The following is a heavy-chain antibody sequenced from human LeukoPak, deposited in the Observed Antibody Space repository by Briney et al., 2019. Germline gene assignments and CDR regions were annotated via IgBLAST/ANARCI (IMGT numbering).Heavy chain of an antibody. Sequence: GGSLRLSCAASGFTFSSYSMNWVRQAPGKGLEWASSISSSSSYIYYAGSVKGRFTISRDNAKNSLYLQMNSLRAEDTAVYYCARVHSSGYYNAFDIWGQGTMVTVSS. CDR2: ISSSSSYI. V-gene: IGHV3-21*01. CDR1: GFTFSSYS. CDR3: ARVHSSGYYNAFDI. J-gene: IGHJ3*02. D-gene: IGHD3-22*01.